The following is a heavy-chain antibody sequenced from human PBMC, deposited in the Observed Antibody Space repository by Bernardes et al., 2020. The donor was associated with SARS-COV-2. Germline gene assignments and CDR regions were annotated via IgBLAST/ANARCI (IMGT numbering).Heavy chain of an antibody. J-gene: IGHJ4*02. CDR1: GFTFSSYA. V-gene: IGHV3-30*04. Sequence: GGSLRLSCAASGFTFSSYAMHWVRQAPGKGLEWVAVISYDGSNKYYADSVKGRFTISRDNSKNTLYLQMNSLRAEDTAVYYCARPFGDTAMEKDYWGQGTLVTVSS. CDR3: ARPFGDTAMEKDY. D-gene: IGHD5-18*01. CDR2: ISYDGSNK.